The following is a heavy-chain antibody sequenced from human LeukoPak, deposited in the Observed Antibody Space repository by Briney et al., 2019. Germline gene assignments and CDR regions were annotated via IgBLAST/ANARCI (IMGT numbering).Heavy chain of an antibody. J-gene: IGHJ4*02. CDR3: ARPILFMIQGSFDY. CDR2: SSSSNTI. D-gene: IGHD3-16*01. V-gene: IGHV3-48*04. Sequence: SSSSNTIYYADSVKGRFTISRDNAKNSLYLQMNSLRAEDTAVYYCARPILFMIQGSFDYWGQGTLVTVSS.